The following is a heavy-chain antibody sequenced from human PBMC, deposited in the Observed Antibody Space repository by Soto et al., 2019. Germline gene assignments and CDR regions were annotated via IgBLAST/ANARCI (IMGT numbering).Heavy chain of an antibody. Sequence: QVQLVESGGGLVKPGGSLRLSCAASGFTFSDYYMSWIRQAPGKGLEWVSYISSSGSTIYYADSVKGRFTISRDYAKNSLYQQMNSLIADATVVYYCERELVWFGESYDAFDIWGQGTMVTVSS. CDR1: GFTFSDYY. J-gene: IGHJ3*02. CDR2: ISSSGSTI. V-gene: IGHV3-11*01. D-gene: IGHD3-10*01. CDR3: ERELVWFGESYDAFDI.